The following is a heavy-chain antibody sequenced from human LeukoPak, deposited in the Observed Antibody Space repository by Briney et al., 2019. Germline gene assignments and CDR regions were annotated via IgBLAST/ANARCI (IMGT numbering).Heavy chain of an antibody. CDR2: IYPGDSDT. CDR3: ARLYTTSPGEGDY. Sequence: GESLKISCKGSGYSFTTYWIGWVRQMPGKGLVWMGFIYPGDSDTRYGPSFQGQVTISADKSISTAYLQWSSLKASDTAMYYCARLYTTSPGEGDYWGQGTLVTVSS. D-gene: IGHD6-6*01. V-gene: IGHV5-51*01. J-gene: IGHJ4*02. CDR1: GYSFTTYW.